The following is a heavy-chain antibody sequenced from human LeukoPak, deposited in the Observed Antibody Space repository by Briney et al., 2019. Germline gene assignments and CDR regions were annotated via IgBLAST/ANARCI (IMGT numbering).Heavy chain of an antibody. V-gene: IGHV3-21*01. D-gene: IGHD6-19*01. Sequence: GGSLRLSCAASGFTFSTYSMNWVRQAPGKGLEWVSSISSSSRYIYYADSMKGRFTISRDNSKNTLYLQMNSLRAEDTAVYYCARVKAVANYYYYYMDVWGKGTTVTVSS. CDR3: ARVKAVANYYYYYMDV. J-gene: IGHJ6*03. CDR2: ISSSSRYI. CDR1: GFTFSTYS.